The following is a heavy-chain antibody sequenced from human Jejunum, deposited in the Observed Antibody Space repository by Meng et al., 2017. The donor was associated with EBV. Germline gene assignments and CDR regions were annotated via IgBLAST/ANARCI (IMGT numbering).Heavy chain of an antibody. V-gene: IGHV3-15*01. CDR2: IKRKSDGLTT. CDR1: GFNFDNTW. D-gene: IGHD4-17*01. CDR3: TSRVVTTNDY. Sequence: LVEAGGGLVKPGGSLRLSCAAAGFNFDNTWMNWVRQAPGKGPEWIGRIKRKSDGLTTEYIASVQGRFIISRDDSNNILYLEMNGLKTEDTAVYYCTSRVVTTNDYWGQGTLVTVSS. J-gene: IGHJ4*02.